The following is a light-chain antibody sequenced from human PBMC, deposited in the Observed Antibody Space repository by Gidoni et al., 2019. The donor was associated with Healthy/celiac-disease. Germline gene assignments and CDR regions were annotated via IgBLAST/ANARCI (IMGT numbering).Light chain of an antibody. CDR3: QAWDRRTVV. CDR1: KLGDKY. J-gene: IGLJ2*01. V-gene: IGLV3-1*01. Sequence: SYELTQPPSVSVAPGQPASITCSGDKLGDKYACWYQQKTGQSPVLVIYQDSKRPSGIPERFSGSNSGNTATLTISGTQAMDEADYYCQAWDRRTVVFGGGTKLTVL. CDR2: QDS.